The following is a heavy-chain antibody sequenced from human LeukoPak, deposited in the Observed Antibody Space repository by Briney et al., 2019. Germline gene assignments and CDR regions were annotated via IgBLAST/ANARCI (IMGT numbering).Heavy chain of an antibody. V-gene: IGHV3-23*01. J-gene: IGHJ6*03. Sequence: GGSLRLPCAASGFTFSNYAMSWVRQAPGKGLEWVSSISGSGSSTYYADSVQGRFTISRDNSKNTLYLQMNSLRAEDTAVYHCAKDLRSSYYYMGVWGKGTTVTVSS. CDR3: AKDLRSSYYYMGV. CDR2: ISGSGSST. CDR1: GFTFSNYA. D-gene: IGHD6-6*01.